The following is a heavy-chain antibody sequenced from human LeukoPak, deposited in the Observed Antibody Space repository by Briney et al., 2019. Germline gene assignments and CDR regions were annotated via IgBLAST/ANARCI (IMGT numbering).Heavy chain of an antibody. D-gene: IGHD3-3*01. CDR3: ATGTTIFGEIDY. CDR2: ISALNGNT. Sequence: ASVKVSRKASGYTFTSYYMHWVRQAPGQGLEWLGWISALNGNTNLAQKVQGRVSMTTYTSTSTAYMELRSLRSDDSAVYYCATGTTIFGEIDYWGQGTLVTVSS. CDR1: GYTFTSYY. J-gene: IGHJ4*02. V-gene: IGHV1-18*04.